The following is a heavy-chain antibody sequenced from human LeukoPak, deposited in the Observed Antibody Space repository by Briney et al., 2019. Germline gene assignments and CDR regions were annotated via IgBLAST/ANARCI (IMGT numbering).Heavy chain of an antibody. V-gene: IGHV3-23*01. CDR1: GFTFSNSA. CDR2: ISAGGSTR. J-gene: IGHJ5*02. D-gene: IGHD3-22*01. CDR3: AKDGADYYDSSGYH. Sequence: PGGSLRLSCAASGFTFSNSAMSWVRQAPGKGLEWVSFISAGGSTRNYADSVKGRFTISRDNSKNTLYLQMNSLRAEDTAVYYCAKDGADYYDSSGYHWGQGTLVTVSS.